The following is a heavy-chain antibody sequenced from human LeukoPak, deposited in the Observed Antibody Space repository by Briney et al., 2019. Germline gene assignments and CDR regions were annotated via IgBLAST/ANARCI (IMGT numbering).Heavy chain of an antibody. J-gene: IGHJ4*02. Sequence: GGSLRLSCAASGFTFSSYAMSWVRQAPGKGLEWVSAISGSGGSTYYADSVKGRFTISRDNSKNTLYLQMNSLRAEDTAVYYCAKGGAKTSGSYDFDYWGQGTLVTVSS. CDR3: AKGGAKTSGSYDFDY. V-gene: IGHV3-23*01. D-gene: IGHD1-26*01. CDR2: ISGSGGST. CDR1: GFTFSSYA.